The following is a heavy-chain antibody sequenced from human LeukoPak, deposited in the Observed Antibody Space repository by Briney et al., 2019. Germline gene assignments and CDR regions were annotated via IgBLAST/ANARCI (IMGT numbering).Heavy chain of an antibody. Sequence: GGSLRLSCAASGFTFSDYYMSWIRQAPGKGLEWVSYISSSGSTIYYADSVKGRFTISRDNAKNSLYLQMNSLRAEDTAVYYCARHYDSSGYYYGHYYGTDVWGRGTTVTVSS. V-gene: IGHV3-11*01. CDR2: ISSSGSTI. J-gene: IGHJ6*02. D-gene: IGHD3-22*01. CDR3: ARHYDSSGYYYGHYYGTDV. CDR1: GFTFSDYY.